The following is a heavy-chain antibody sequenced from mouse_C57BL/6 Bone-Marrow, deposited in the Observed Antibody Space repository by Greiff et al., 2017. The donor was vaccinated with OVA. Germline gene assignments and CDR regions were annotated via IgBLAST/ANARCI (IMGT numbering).Heavy chain of an antibody. J-gene: IGHJ4*01. CDR1: GFTFSDYG. CDR3: ARGDGYYGDY. Sequence: EVMLVESGGGLVKPGGSLKLSCAASGFTFSDYGMHWVRQAPEKGLEWVAYISSGSSTIYYADTVKGRFTISRDNAKNTLFLQMTSLRSEDTAMYYCARGDGYYGDYWGQGTSVTVSS. D-gene: IGHD2-3*01. V-gene: IGHV5-17*01. CDR2: ISSGSSTI.